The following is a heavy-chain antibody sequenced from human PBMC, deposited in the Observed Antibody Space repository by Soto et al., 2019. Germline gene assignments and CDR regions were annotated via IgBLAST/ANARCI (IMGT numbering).Heavy chain of an antibody. CDR3: ARRGAVAATTYDY. V-gene: IGHV4-39*01. Sequence: QLQLQESGPGLVKPSETLSLTCTVSGGSISSSSYYWGWIRQPPGKGLEWIGSIYYSGSTYYNPSLKSRVTISVDTSTNQFSLRLSSVTAADTAVYYCARRGAVAATTYDYWGQGTLVTVSS. D-gene: IGHD2-15*01. J-gene: IGHJ4*02. CDR1: GGSISSSSYY. CDR2: IYYSGST.